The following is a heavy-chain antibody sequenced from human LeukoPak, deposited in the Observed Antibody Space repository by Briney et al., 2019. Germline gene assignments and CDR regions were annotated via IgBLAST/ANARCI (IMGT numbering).Heavy chain of an antibody. Sequence: GGSLRLSCATSGFIFSRYWMSWVRQAPGKGLEWVANINQDESERNYVDSVKGRFTISRDNAKNSLDLQMNSLRAEDTAVYYCARYGNGEWLAHYAFDVWGQGTMVTAAS. D-gene: IGHD6-19*01. CDR2: INQDESER. J-gene: IGHJ3*01. V-gene: IGHV3-7*01. CDR3: ARYGNGEWLAHYAFDV. CDR1: GFIFSRYW.